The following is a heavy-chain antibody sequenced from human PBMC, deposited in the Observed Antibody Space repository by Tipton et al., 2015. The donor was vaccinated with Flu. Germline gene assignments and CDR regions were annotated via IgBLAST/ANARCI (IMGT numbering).Heavy chain of an antibody. CDR2: INPNSGGT. CDR3: AGGGRITIFGVVIMTAPNYYYYYGMDV. J-gene: IGHJ6*02. D-gene: IGHD3-3*01. V-gene: IGHV1-2*02. Sequence: QVQLVQSGAEVKKPGASVKVSCKASGYTFTGYYMHWVRQAPGQGLEWMGWINPNSGGTNYAQKFQGRVTMTRDTSISTAYMELSRLSSDDPAVYYCAGGGRITIFGVVIMTAPNYYYYYGMDVWGQGTTVTVSS. CDR1: GYTFTGYY.